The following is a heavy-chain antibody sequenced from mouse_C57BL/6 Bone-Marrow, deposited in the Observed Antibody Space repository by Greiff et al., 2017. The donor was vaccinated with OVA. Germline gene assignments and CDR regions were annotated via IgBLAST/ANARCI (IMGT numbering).Heavy chain of an antibody. CDR2: IYPRSGNT. V-gene: IGHV1-81*01. CDR1: GYTFTSYG. J-gene: IGHJ2*01. CDR3: AKEDEGYFDY. Sequence: VKLMESGAELARPGASVKLSCKASGYTFTSYGISWVKQRTGQGLEWIGEIYPRSGNTYYNEKFKGKATLTADKSSSTAYMELRSLTSEDSAVYVCAKEDEGYFDYWGQGTTLTVSS.